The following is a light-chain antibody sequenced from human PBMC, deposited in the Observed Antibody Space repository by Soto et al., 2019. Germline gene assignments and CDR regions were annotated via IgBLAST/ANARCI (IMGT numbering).Light chain of an antibody. CDR1: SSDVGSYNL. Sequence: QSALTQPASVSGSPGQSITISCTGTSSDVGSYNLVSWYQQYPGKAPKLMIYEGSKRPSGVSNRFSGSKSGNTASLTISGLQAEDEADYYCCSYAGSSRVFGGGTQLTVL. J-gene: IGLJ7*01. V-gene: IGLV2-23*01. CDR2: EGS. CDR3: CSYAGSSRV.